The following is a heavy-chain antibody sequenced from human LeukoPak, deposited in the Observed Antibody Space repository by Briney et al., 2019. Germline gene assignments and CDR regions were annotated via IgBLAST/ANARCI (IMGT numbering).Heavy chain of an antibody. Sequence: SETLSLTCTVSGGSISSSSYYWGWIRQPPGQGLEWIGSIYYSGSTYYNPSLKSRVTISVDTSKNQFSLKLSSVTAADTAVYYCARQRYRLDYWGQGTLVTVSS. J-gene: IGHJ4*02. V-gene: IGHV4-39*01. CDR1: GGSISSSSYY. CDR2: IYYSGST. CDR3: ARQRYRLDY. D-gene: IGHD3-16*02.